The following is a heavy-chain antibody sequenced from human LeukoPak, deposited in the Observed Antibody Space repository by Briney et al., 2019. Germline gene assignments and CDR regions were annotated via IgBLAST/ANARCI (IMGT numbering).Heavy chain of an antibody. Sequence: PSQTLSLTCTVSGGSVNYDAYSWSWIRHSAGKALEWIGYTYQPLGPSYNPSLKSRVTISIDTSKRQLFLRLTSVTAADTAVYYCAACTCGSCYSGAPFDWWGQETLVTVSS. CDR1: GGSVNYDAYS. J-gene: IGHJ4*02. D-gene: IGHD3-22*01. V-gene: IGHV4-30-2*06. CDR2: TYQPLGP. CDR3: AACTCGSCYSGAPFDW.